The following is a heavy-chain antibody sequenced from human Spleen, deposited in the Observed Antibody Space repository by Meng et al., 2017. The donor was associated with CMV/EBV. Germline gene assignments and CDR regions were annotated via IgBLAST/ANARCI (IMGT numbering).Heavy chain of an antibody. CDR3: AKDKGYCSSTSCYLVGFDY. Sequence: GESLKISCAASGFTFSSYWMSWVRQAPGKGLEWVANIKQDGSEKYYVDSVKGRFTISRDNAKNSLYLQMNSLRAEDTALYYCAKDKGYCSSTSCYLVGFDYWGQGTLVTVSS. J-gene: IGHJ4*02. CDR2: IKQDGSEK. CDR1: GFTFSSYW. D-gene: IGHD2-2*01. V-gene: IGHV3-7*03.